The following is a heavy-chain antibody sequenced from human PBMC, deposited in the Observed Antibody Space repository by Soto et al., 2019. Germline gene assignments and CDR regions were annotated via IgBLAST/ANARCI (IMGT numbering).Heavy chain of an antibody. CDR2: ISAYNGNT. V-gene: IGHV1-18*04. D-gene: IGHD3-3*01. CDR3: ARVETIFGVVTKQYYFDY. Sequence: VASVKVSCKASGYTFTSYGISWVRQAPGQGLEWMGWISAYNGNTNYAQKLQGRVTMTTDTSTSTAYMELRSLRSDDTAVYYCARVETIFGVVTKQYYFDYWGQGTLVTVSS. J-gene: IGHJ4*02. CDR1: GYTFTSYG.